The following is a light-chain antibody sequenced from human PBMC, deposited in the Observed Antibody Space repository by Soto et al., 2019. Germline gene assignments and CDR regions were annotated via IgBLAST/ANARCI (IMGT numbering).Light chain of an antibody. CDR1: QSVSLW. CDR3: QQLNTSTWT. V-gene: IGKV1-5*03. Sequence: DIPVTKCPSPRRTSQGDRVTISWRASQSVSLWLAWYQQKPGRAPKLLIYKSSILESGVPSRFSGIGSGTEFTLTLSSLQTDDFATYDGQQLNTSTWTFGQGTKVDIK. CDR2: KSS. J-gene: IGKJ1*01.